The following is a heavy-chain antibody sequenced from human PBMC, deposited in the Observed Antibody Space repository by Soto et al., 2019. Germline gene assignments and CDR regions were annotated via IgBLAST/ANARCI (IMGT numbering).Heavy chain of an antibody. CDR2: ISAHNGNT. V-gene: IGHV1-18*01. D-gene: IGHD3-16*01. J-gene: IGHJ1*01. CDR3: ARGGQGDL. CDR1: GYTFTSYG. Sequence: QVHLVQSGAEVKKPGASVKVSCKASGYTFTSYGISWVRQAPGQGLEWMGWISAHNGNTDYAQKLQGRVIVTRDTAARNACMGLGSLGSDDTAVYCFARGGQGDLGAQGAVVTVSP.